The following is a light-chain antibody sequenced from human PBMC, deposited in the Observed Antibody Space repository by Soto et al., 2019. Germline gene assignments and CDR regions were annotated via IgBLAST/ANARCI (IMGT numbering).Light chain of an antibody. V-gene: IGKV3-20*01. CDR3: QQCGSSPWT. J-gene: IGKJ1*01. CDR1: QSVSSSY. CDR2: GAS. Sequence: EIGVTQSPATLSVSPVESFTLSCRVSQSVSSSYLAWYQQKPGQAPRLLIYGASSRATGIPDRFSGSGSGTDFTLNISRLEPEDFAVYYCQQCGSSPWTCGQGNKGDIK.